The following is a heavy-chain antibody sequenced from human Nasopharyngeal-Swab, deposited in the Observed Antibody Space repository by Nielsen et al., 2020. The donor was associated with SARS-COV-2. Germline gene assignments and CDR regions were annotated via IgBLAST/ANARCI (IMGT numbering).Heavy chain of an antibody. Sequence: GQSLKISCAASGFTFSNYWMTSVRQAPGQGLEWVANIEDDGNEKYYLEPVKGRFTISRDNAKNSLYLQMNSLRADDTAVYYCARGWASLDSWGQGTLVTVSS. J-gene: IGHJ4*02. CDR1: GFTFSNYW. CDR3: ARGWASLDS. V-gene: IGHV3-7*01. CDR2: IEDDGNEK. D-gene: IGHD6-13*01.